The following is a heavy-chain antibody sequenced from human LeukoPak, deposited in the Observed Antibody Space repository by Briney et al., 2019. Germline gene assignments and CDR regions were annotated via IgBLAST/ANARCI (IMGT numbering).Heavy chain of an antibody. J-gene: IGHJ4*02. Sequence: SVKVSCKASGGTFSSYAISWVRQAPGQGLEWMGGIIPIFGTANYAQKFQGRVTITTDESTSTAYMELSSLRSEDTAVYYCARVEVAAAGPSWPPIDYWGQGTLVTVSS. D-gene: IGHD6-13*01. CDR1: GGTFSSYA. CDR2: IIPIFGTA. V-gene: IGHV1-69*05. CDR3: ARVEVAAAGPSWPPIDY.